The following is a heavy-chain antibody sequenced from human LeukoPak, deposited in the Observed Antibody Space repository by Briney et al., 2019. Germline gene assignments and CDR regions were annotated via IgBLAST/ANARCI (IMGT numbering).Heavy chain of an antibody. CDR1: GFTLSSYW. CDR3: ASYLYWWSDLGY. D-gene: IGHD2-8*02. J-gene: IGHJ4*02. Sequence: PGGSLRLSCAASGFTLSSYWMHWVRQAPGKGLVWVSRINTDGSGTSYADSAKGRFTISRDNAKNTLYLQMNSLRVEDTAVYYCASYLYWWSDLGYWGQGTLVTVSS. V-gene: IGHV3-74*01. CDR2: INTDGSGT.